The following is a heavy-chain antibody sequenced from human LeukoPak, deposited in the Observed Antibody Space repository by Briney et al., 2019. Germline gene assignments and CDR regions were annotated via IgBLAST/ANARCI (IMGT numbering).Heavy chain of an antibody. Sequence: GGSLRLSCAASGFTFSSYAMSWVRQALGKGLEWVAFIRYDGSNKYYADSVKGRFTISRDNSKNTLYLQMNSLRAEDTAVYYCAKADFWSGYYNAEYFQHWGQGTLVAVSS. CDR2: IRYDGSNK. CDR3: AKADFWSGYYNAEYFQH. D-gene: IGHD3-3*01. V-gene: IGHV3-30*02. J-gene: IGHJ1*01. CDR1: GFTFSSYA.